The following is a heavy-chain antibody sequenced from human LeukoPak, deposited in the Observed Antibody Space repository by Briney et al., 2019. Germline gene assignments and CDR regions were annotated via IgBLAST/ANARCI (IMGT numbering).Heavy chain of an antibody. CDR2: ISWNSGSI. D-gene: IGHD3-10*01. J-gene: IGHJ4*02. CDR1: GFTFDDYA. CDR3: AKGLWFGEFHPFDS. V-gene: IGHV3-9*01. Sequence: GGSVRLSCAASGFTFDDYAMHWVRQAPGKGLEWVSGISWNSGSIGYADSVKGRFTISRANAKNSLYLQMNSLRAEDTALYYCAKGLWFGEFHPFDSWGQGTLVTVSS.